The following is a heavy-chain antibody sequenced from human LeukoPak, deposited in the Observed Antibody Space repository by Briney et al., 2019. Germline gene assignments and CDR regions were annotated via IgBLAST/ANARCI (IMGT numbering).Heavy chain of an antibody. J-gene: IGHJ4*02. CDR1: GFTFTKHA. CDR2: ISGSGGTT. Sequence: GGSLRLSCAASGFTFTKHAMSWVRRAPGKGLEWVSGISGSGGTTYYADSVKGRFTISRDNSKNTLYVQMNRLGAEDTAIYYCAKGTSYSTSWPLFDYWGQGILVTVSS. V-gene: IGHV3-23*01. CDR3: AKGTSYSTSWPLFDY. D-gene: IGHD6-13*01.